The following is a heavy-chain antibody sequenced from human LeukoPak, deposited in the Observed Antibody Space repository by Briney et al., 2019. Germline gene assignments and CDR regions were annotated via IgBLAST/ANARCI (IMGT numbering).Heavy chain of an antibody. J-gene: IGHJ4*02. CDR1: GFTVSSNY. V-gene: IGHV3-53*01. Sequence: PGGSLRLSCAASGFTVSSNYMSWVRQAPGKGLERVSVIYSGGSTYYADSVKGRFTISRDNSKNTLYLQMNSLRAEDTAVYYCAKGMVRGVLDYWGQGTLVTVSS. D-gene: IGHD3-10*01. CDR3: AKGMVRGVLDY. CDR2: IYSGGST.